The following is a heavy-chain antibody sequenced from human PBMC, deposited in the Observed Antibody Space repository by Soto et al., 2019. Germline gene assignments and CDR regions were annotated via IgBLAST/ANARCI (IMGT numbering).Heavy chain of an antibody. CDR1: GGSITSGRSS. CDR3: ARSREFDY. J-gene: IGHJ4*02. Sequence: SETLSLTCSVSGGSITSGRSSWNWIRQPPGQGLEWIAYIYHSGSTYYNPSLKSRVTISVDRSKNQFSLSLRSLTAADTAVYYCARSREFDYWSQGTLVTVSS. V-gene: IGHV4-30-2*01. CDR2: IYHSGST.